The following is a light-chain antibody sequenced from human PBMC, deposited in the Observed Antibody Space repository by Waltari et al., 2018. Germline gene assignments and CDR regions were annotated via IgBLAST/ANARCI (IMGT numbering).Light chain of an antibody. CDR3: QAGGCGIWL. V-gene: IGLV4-69*01. CDR1: RGYSSYP. Sequence: LMVSQSPSASASLGASAYLTCTLSRGYSSYPIAWHQQQPDKRPRYLMKVDSDGSHIKGDGIPDRFSGSSSGAERYLTISGLQAGDQADDYCQAGGCGIWLFGGGTKLTVL. J-gene: IGLJ3*02. CDR2: VDSDGSH.